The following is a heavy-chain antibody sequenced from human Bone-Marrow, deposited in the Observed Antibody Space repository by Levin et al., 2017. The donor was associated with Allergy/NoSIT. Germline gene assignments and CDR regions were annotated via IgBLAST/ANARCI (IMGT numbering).Heavy chain of an antibody. CDR2: ISYDGSNK. Sequence: GESLKISCAASGFTFSSYAMHWVRQAPGTGLEWVAVISYDGSNKYYADSVKGRFTISRDNSKNTLYLQMNSLRAEDTAVYYCARDKGRGYSPVVVYYDGMDDWGQGTTVTVSS. CDR1: GFTFSSYA. D-gene: IGHD5-18*01. J-gene: IGHJ6*02. V-gene: IGHV3-30-3*01. CDR3: ARDKGRGYSPVVVYYDGMDD.